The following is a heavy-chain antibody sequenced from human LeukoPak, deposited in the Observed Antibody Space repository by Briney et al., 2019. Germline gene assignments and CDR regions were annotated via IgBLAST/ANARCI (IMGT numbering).Heavy chain of an antibody. D-gene: IGHD2-2*02. CDR2: ISAYNGNK. V-gene: IGHV1-18*01. CDR1: GYTFINYG. J-gene: IGHJ4*02. Sequence: ASVTVSYTASGYTFINYGISWVRLAAGHGRKWMGWISAYNGNKNYAQKLQGRVTITTDTSTSPAYLELRSLRSDDPGVYFCARDHPSMPRYYCRSTRCYTLGVDFRGQGALPTVSS. CDR3: ARDHPSMPRYYCRSTRCYTLGVDF.